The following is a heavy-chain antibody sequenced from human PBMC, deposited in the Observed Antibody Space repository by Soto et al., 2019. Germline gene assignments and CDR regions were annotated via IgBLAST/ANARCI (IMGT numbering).Heavy chain of an antibody. J-gene: IGHJ6*01. V-gene: IGHV3-23*01. CDR1: GFNFSSYA. CDR2: ISGSGGST. D-gene: IGHD3-22*01. Sequence: GRSLRLSCAASGFNFSSYAMSWVRQAPGKGLEWVSAISGSGGSTYYADSVKGRFTISRDNSKNTLYLQMNSLRAEDTAVYYCAKGFYDSSGYYVEYGMDVLGQGTTVTVS. CDR3: AKGFYDSSGYYVEYGMDV.